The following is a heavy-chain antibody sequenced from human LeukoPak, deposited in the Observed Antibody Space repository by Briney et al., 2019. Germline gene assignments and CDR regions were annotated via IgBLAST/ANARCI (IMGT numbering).Heavy chain of an antibody. CDR2: IWYDGSNK. D-gene: IGHD1-26*01. Sequence: PGGSLRLSCAASGFTFSSYGMHWVRQAPGKGLEWVAVIWYDGSNKYYADSVKGRFTISRDNSKNTLYPQMNSLRAEDTAVYYCAKDPSPMRGVGATNWGQGTLVTVSS. J-gene: IGHJ4*02. CDR1: GFTFSSYG. V-gene: IGHV3-33*06. CDR3: AKDPSPMRGVGATN.